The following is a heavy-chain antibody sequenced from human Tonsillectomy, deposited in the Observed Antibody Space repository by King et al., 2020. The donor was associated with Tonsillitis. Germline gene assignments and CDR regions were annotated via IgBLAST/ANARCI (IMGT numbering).Heavy chain of an antibody. CDR2: INPNSGGT. D-gene: IGHD2-2*01. Sequence: VQLVESEAEVKKPGASVKVSCKTSGYTFTDYFMHWVRQAPGQGLEWMGWINPNSGGTNYAQKFQGRVTMTRDTSISTAYMELSRLRSDDTAVYFCARQLSGDLNWFDPWGQGTLVTVSS. CDR1: GYTFTDYF. CDR3: ARQLSGDLNWFDP. V-gene: IGHV1-2*02. J-gene: IGHJ5*02.